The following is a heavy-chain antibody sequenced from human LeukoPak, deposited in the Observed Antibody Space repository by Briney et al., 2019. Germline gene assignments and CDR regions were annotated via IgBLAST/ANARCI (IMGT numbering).Heavy chain of an antibody. CDR1: GDSLTSGYY. J-gene: IGHJ4*02. Sequence: PSETLSLTCIVSGDSLTSGYYWGWIRQPPGKGLEWIGSIYYSGSTYYNPSLKSRVTISVDTSKNQFSLKLSSVTAADTAVYYCARLGYYGSGSLVDYFDYWGQGTLVTVSS. V-gene: IGHV4-38-2*02. CDR3: ARLGYYGSGSLVDYFDY. CDR2: IYYSGST. D-gene: IGHD3-10*01.